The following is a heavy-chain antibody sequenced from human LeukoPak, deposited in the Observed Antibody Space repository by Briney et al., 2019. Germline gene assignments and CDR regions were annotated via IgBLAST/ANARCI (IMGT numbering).Heavy chain of an antibody. D-gene: IGHD2-21*01. CDR3: ARHGDSGGPIDY. CDR2: IYYSGST. J-gene: IGHJ4*02. Sequence: KASETLSLTCTVSGGSISSYYWSWIRQPPGKGLEWIGYIYYSGSTNYNPSLKSRVTISVDTSENQFSLKLSSVTAADTAVYYCARHGDSGGPIDYWGQGTLVTVSS. CDR1: GGSISSYY. V-gene: IGHV4-59*08.